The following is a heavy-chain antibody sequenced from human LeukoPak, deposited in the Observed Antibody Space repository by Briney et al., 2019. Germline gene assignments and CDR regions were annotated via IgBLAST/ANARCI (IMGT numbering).Heavy chain of an antibody. Sequence: SGPTLVKPTQTLTLTCTFSGFSLSTRGLGVGWIRQPPGKALEWLSLIYWNDDKRYSPSPKSRLTITKATSKNQVVLTMTNMDPVDTATYFCAHRKHSLYSFDYWGQGTLVTVSS. CDR3: AHRKHSLYSFDY. CDR2: IYWNDDK. V-gene: IGHV2-5*01. J-gene: IGHJ4*02. CDR1: GFSLSTRGLG. D-gene: IGHD2-21*01.